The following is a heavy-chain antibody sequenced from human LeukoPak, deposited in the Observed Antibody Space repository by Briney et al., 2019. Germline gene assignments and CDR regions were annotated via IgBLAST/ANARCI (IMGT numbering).Heavy chain of an antibody. CDR2: INPSSGGT. Sequence: ASVKVSCKASGYTFTDYYMHWVRQAPGQGLEWMGWINPSSGGTNYAQKFQGRVTMTRDTSISTAYMELSRLRSDDTAVYYCARPSETSYYDISGYYLAFDIWGQGTMVTVSS. CDR1: GYTFTDYY. V-gene: IGHV1-2*02. J-gene: IGHJ3*02. D-gene: IGHD3-22*01. CDR3: ARPSETSYYDISGYYLAFDI.